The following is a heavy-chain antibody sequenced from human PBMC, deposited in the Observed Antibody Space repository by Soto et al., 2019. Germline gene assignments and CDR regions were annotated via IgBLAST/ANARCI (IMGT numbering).Heavy chain of an antibody. V-gene: IGHV4-31*03. CDR1: GGSLSMGNYY. CDR2: MYYNGNA. CDR3: AIQAGATENWADP. D-gene: IGHD1-1*01. J-gene: IGHJ5*02. Sequence: PSETLSLTCTVSGGSLSMGNYYWSWIRQYPGKGLEWIAYMYYNGNAYYNPSLKSRVTLSLDSSKNQFSLMLSSVTAADTAVYYCAIQAGATENWADPWSSGTRVTVS.